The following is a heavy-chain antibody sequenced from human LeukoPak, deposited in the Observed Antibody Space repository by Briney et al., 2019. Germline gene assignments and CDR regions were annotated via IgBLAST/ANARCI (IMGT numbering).Heavy chain of an antibody. D-gene: IGHD3-22*01. Sequence: GGSLRLSCAASGFTFDDYAMHWVRQAPGKGLEWVSLISWDGGSTYYADSVKGRFTISRDNAKKSLYFPMNSLIAEDTAVYYXARLLVIPTYYYYYMDVWGKGTTVTVSS. J-gene: IGHJ6*03. V-gene: IGHV3-43D*03. CDR2: ISWDGGST. CDR1: GFTFDDYA. CDR3: ARLLVIPTYYYYYMDV.